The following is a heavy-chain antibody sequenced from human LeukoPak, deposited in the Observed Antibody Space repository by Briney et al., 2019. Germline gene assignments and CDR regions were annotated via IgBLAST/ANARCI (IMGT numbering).Heavy chain of an antibody. CDR1: GGTFSSYA. CDR2: IIPILGIA. CDR3: AQCETYYYDSSGYCYAFDI. J-gene: IGHJ3*02. Sequence: SVKVSCKASGGTFSSYAISWVRQAPGQGLEWMGRIIPILGIANYAQKFQGRVTITADKSTSTAYMEPSSLRSEDTAVYYCAQCETYYYDSSGYCYAFDIWGQGTMVTVSS. D-gene: IGHD3-22*01. V-gene: IGHV1-69*04.